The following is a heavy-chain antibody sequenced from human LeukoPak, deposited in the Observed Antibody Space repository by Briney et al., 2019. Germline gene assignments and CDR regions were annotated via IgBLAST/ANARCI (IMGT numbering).Heavy chain of an antibody. Sequence: PGGSLRLSCAASGFTFSSYAMSWVRQAPGKGLEWVSAISGSGGSTYYADSVKGRFTISRDNSKNTLYPQMNSLRAEDTAVYYCAKASYYDSWSGYYSFDYWGQGTLVTVSS. D-gene: IGHD3-3*01. J-gene: IGHJ4*02. V-gene: IGHV3-23*01. CDR1: GFTFSSYA. CDR2: ISGSGGST. CDR3: AKASYYDSWSGYYSFDY.